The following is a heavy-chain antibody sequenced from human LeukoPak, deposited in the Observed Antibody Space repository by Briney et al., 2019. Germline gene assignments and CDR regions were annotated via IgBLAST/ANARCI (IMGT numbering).Heavy chain of an antibody. V-gene: IGHV3-9*01. Sequence: GGSLRLSCAASGFYFAGYSMYWIRQVPGKGLEWVSGISWKRGNIAYADSVRGRFSISRDNAKNSLYLQMNSLTAEDTAFYYCAKDIRFQDYGDRRAGAFDIWGLGTMVTVSA. D-gene: IGHD4-17*01. CDR1: GFYFAGYS. J-gene: IGHJ3*02. CDR3: AKDIRFQDYGDRRAGAFDI. CDR2: ISWKRGNI.